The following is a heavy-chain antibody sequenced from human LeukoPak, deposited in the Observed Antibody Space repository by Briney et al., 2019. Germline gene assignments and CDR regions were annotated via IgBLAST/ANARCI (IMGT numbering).Heavy chain of an antibody. Sequence: PGGSLRLSCAASGFTFSSYEMNWVRQAREKGLEWVSYISSSGSTIYYADSVKGRFTISRDNAKNSLYLQMNSLRVEDTAVYYCARENHATFDYWGQGTLVTVSS. CDR3: ARENHATFDY. J-gene: IGHJ4*02. CDR1: GFTFSSYE. CDR2: ISSSGSTI. V-gene: IGHV3-48*03. D-gene: IGHD1-14*01.